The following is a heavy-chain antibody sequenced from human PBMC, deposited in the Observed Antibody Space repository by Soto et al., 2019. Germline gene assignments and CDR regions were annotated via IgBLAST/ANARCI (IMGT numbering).Heavy chain of an antibody. D-gene: IGHD5-12*01. CDR1: GDSVSSNTAS. J-gene: IGHJ5*02. V-gene: IGHV6-1*01. CDR2: TYFRSKRYN. CDR3: AKGDNLGPKTGYAFDP. Sequence: SQTLSLTCVISGDSVSSNTASWNWIRQSPSRGLEWLGRTYFRSKRYNDYAVSVKSRIIINPDTSNNQFSLQLNSVTPEDTAVYFCAKGDNLGPKTGYAFDPWGQGIMVTVSS.